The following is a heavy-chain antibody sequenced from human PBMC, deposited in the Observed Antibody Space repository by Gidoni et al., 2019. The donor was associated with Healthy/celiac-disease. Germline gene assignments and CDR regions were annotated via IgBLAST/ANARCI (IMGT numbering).Heavy chain of an antibody. D-gene: IGHD3-22*01. CDR3: ARDGWVWDSSGYYHFDY. Sequence: EVQLVESGGGLVKPGGSLRLSCAASGFTFSSYSMNWVRQAPGKGLEWVSSISSSGSTIYYADSVKGRFTISRDNAKNSLYLQMNSLRAEDTAVYYCARDGWVWDSSGYYHFDYWGQGTLVTVSS. CDR2: ISSSGSTI. CDR1: GFTFSSYS. J-gene: IGHJ4*02. V-gene: IGHV3-21*01.